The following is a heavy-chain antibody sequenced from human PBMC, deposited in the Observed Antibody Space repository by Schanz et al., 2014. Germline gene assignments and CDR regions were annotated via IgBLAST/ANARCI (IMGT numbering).Heavy chain of an antibody. D-gene: IGHD4-17*01. J-gene: IGHJ4*02. CDR1: GLAFSVYG. V-gene: IGHV3-33*03. CDR3: ARPRFDYGEVDY. CDR2: IWSDGSTK. Sequence: QVQMVESGGGVVQPGRSLRLSCAASGLAFSVYGMHWVRQAPGKGPEWVAVIWSDGSTKYYADSVKGRFTISRDNSKNTLYLQMNSLRADDTAVYYCARPRFDYGEVDYWGQGTLVTVSS.